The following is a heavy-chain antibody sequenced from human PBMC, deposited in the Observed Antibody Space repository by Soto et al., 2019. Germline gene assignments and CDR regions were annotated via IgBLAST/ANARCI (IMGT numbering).Heavy chain of an antibody. D-gene: IGHD6-19*01. CDR1: GFTFSSYW. J-gene: IGHJ4*02. CDR2: INSDGSST. V-gene: IGHV3-74*01. CDR3: ASDRASGCYPATLGY. Sequence: PGGSLRLSCAASGFTFSSYWMHWVRQAPGKGLVWVSRINSDGSSTSYADSVKGRFTISRDNAKSTLYLQMNSLRAEDTAVYYCASDRASGCYPATLGYWGQGTLVPVSS.